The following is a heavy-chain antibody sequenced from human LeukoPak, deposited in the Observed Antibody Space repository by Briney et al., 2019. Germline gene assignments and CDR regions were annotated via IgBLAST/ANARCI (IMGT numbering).Heavy chain of an antibody. Sequence: GASVKVSCKASGYTFTGYNMHWVRQAPGQGLEWMGWITPKSGGTHYVQKFQGRVTMTRDTSITTAYMELRSLRSDDTAVYYCARDLSGSYSSWFDPWGQGTLVTVSS. V-gene: IGHV1-2*02. CDR2: ITPKSGGT. J-gene: IGHJ5*02. CDR1: GYTFTGYN. D-gene: IGHD1-26*01. CDR3: ARDLSGSYSSWFDP.